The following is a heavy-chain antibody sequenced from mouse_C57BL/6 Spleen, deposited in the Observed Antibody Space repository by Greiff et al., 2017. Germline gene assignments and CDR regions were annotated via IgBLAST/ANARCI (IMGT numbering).Heavy chain of an antibody. D-gene: IGHD1-1*01. J-gene: IGHJ4*01. CDR3: ARGALRLRDYYAMDV. CDR1: GFTFSSYA. Sequence: EVQRVESGGGLVKPGGSLKLSCAASGFTFSSYAMSWVRQTPEKRLEWVATISDGGSYTYYPDNVKGRFTISRDNAKNNLYLQMSHLKSEDTAMYYCARGALRLRDYYAMDVWGKGTSVTVSS. V-gene: IGHV5-4*01. CDR2: ISDGGSYT.